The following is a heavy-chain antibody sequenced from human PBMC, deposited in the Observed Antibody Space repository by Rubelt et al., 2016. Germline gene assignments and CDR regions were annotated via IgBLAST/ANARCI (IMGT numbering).Heavy chain of an antibody. J-gene: IGHJ4*02. CDR3: QVAVANTLY. CDR2: IDTNGGTT. Sequence: VQLVESGGGLVQPGGSLRLSCSASGFTFSSYAMHWVRQAPGKGLEYVSGIDTNGGTTYYADSVKGRFTISRDNSKNTLYVQMSSLRAEDTAVYYCQVAVANTLYWGQGTLVTVSS. D-gene: IGHD6-19*01. CDR1: GFTFSSYA. V-gene: IGHV3-64*05.